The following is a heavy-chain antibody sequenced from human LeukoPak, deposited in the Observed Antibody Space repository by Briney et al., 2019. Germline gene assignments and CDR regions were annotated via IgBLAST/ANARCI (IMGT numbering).Heavy chain of an antibody. D-gene: IGHD3-3*01. V-gene: IGHV4-59*01. J-gene: IGHJ4*02. CDR3: ARAGSMFGVVVFDY. CDR1: GGSISSYY. CDR2: IYYSGST. Sequence: NPSETLSLTCTVFGGSISSYYWSWIRQPPGKGLEWIGYIYYSGSTDYNPSLKSRVTISVDTSKNQFSLKLSSVTAADTAVYYCARAGSMFGVVVFDYWGQGTLVTVSS.